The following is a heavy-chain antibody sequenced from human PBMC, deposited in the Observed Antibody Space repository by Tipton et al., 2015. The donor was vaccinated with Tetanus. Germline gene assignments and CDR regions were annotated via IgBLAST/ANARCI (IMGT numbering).Heavy chain of an antibody. V-gene: IGHV4-4*07. CDR1: GGPISNYY. CDR3: AREDVYYHDGSGFYAFDV. CDR2: IYVTGAT. Sequence: TLSLTCSVSGGPISNYYWNWIRQPAGKGLEWIGRIYVTGATNHSPALQSRVTMSIDRAKNQLSLTLTSVTAADAAMYYCAREDVYYHDGSGFYAFDVWGRGTMVAVSS. D-gene: IGHD3-22*01. J-gene: IGHJ3*01.